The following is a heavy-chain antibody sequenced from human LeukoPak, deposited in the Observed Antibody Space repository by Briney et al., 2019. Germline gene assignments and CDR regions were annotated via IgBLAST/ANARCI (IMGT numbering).Heavy chain of an antibody. CDR3: AKDPAAGYQLLGYMDV. Sequence: GGSLRLSCAASGFTFSSYGMHWVRQAPGKGLEWVAVIWYDGSNKYYADSVKGRFTISRDNSKNTLYLQMNSLRAEDTAVYYFAKDPAAGYQLLGYMDVWGKGTTVTVSS. V-gene: IGHV3-33*06. CDR1: GFTFSSYG. J-gene: IGHJ6*03. D-gene: IGHD2-2*01. CDR2: IWYDGSNK.